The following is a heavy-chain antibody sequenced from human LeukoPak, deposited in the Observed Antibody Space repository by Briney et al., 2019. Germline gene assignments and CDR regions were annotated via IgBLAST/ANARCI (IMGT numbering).Heavy chain of an antibody. Sequence: ASVKVSCKASGYTFTSYDINWVRQATGQGLEWMGWMNPNSGNTGYAQKFQGRVTMTRNTSISTAYMELSGLRSEDTAVYYCARGAKRVTMIVVVTYYFDYWGQGTLVTVSS. D-gene: IGHD3-22*01. CDR2: MNPNSGNT. V-gene: IGHV1-8*01. J-gene: IGHJ4*02. CDR1: GYTFTSYD. CDR3: ARGAKRVTMIVVVTYYFDY.